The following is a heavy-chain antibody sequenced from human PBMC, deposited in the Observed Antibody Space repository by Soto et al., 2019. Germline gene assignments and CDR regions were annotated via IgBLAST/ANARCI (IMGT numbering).Heavy chain of an antibody. Sequence: QVQLVQSGAELKKPGASVKVSCKASGYTFTYYYVHWLRQAPGQGLEWMGWINPKSGVTHYAQKFQGWVTLTRDTSVSTAYMELNRLKSDDTAVFCCARGVSGWYPFDVWGQGTLVTVSS. CDR3: ARGVSGWYPFDV. D-gene: IGHD6-19*01. V-gene: IGHV1-2*04. CDR1: GYTFTYYY. CDR2: INPKSGVT. J-gene: IGHJ4*02.